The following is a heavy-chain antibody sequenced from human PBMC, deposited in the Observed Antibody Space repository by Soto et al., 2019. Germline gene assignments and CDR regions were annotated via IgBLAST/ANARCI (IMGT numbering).Heavy chain of an antibody. Sequence: QVQLVQSGAEVKKPGASVKVSCQTSGYTFMNHYIHWMRQAPGQGLEWMGIMKPDGTSINYAQKFEGRVTMTTDTSTGTVFMALTSLTFEDTAVYYCARDGGNLWGYFDHWGQGTLVTVSS. J-gene: IGHJ4*02. CDR2: MKPDGTSI. V-gene: IGHV1-46*01. D-gene: IGHD1-26*01. CDR1: GYTFMNHY. CDR3: ARDGGNLWGYFDH.